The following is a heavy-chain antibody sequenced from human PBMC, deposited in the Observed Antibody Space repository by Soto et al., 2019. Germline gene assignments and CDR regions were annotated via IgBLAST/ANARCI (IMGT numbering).Heavy chain of an antibody. CDR2: ITSGGGGA. Sequence: PGGSLRLSCVASEVTFASYDMDWVRQAPGKGLEWVSLITSGGGGANYADSVKGRFTISRDNSKNTLYLQMNSLRAEDTAIYHCVKECIDWNSRGSFVLSGRGTMGTLSS. CDR3: VKECIDWNSRGSFVL. D-gene: IGHD1-1*01. CDR1: EVTFASYD. J-gene: IGHJ6*02. V-gene: IGHV3-23*01.